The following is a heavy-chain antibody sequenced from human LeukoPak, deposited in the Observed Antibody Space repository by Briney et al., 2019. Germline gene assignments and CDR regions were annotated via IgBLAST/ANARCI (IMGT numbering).Heavy chain of an antibody. V-gene: IGHV4-30-2*01. CDR1: GGSISSGGYY. Sequence: PSQTLSLTCTVSGGSISSGGYYWSWIRQPPGKGLEWIGYIYYSGSTYYNPSLKSRVTISVDTSKNQFSLKLSSVTAADTAVYYCASSPDYDPYHLFDYWGQGTLVTVSS. J-gene: IGHJ4*02. CDR2: IYYSGST. D-gene: IGHD4-17*01. CDR3: ASSPDYDPYHLFDY.